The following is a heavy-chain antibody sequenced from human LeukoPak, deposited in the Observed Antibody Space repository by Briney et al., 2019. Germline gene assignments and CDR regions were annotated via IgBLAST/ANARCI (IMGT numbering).Heavy chain of an antibody. CDR2: IKSKTDGGTT. Sequence: GGSLRLSCAASGFTFGNAWMSWVRQAPGKGLEWVGRIKSKTDGGTTDYAAPLKGRFTISRDDSKNTLYLQMNSLKTEDTAVYYCTAPDFWSGSDYWGQGTLVTVSS. J-gene: IGHJ4*02. CDR3: TAPDFWSGSDY. CDR1: GFTFGNAW. D-gene: IGHD3-3*01. V-gene: IGHV3-15*01.